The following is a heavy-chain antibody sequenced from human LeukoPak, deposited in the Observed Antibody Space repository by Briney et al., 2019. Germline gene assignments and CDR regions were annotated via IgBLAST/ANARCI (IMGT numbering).Heavy chain of an antibody. CDR3: ARGFLDY. CDR2: IKPDGSDK. J-gene: IGHJ4*02. V-gene: IGHV3-7*04. Sequence: GGSLRLSCAASGFTFSTYWMGWVRRAPGRGLEWVANIKPDGSDKYYVDSVKGRFTISRDNAKNSLYLQMNSLRAEDSAVYYCARGFLDYWGQGTLVTVSS. CDR1: GFTFSTYW. D-gene: IGHD3-3*01.